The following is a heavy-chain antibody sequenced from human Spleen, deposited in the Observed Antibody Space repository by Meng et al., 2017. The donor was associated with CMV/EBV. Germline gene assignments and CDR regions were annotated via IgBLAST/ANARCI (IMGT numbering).Heavy chain of an antibody. D-gene: IGHD2-2*01. CDR3: ARAQTMPGVFDI. J-gene: IGHJ3*02. CDR2: ISSSGTSR. Sequence: GESLKISCAASGFTFSDYVMNWVRQAPEKGLEWVSSISSSGTSRSYADSLKGRFTISRDNAKNSLYLQMNSLRAEDTAVYYCARAQTMPGVFDIWGQGTMVTVSS. V-gene: IGHV3-21*01. CDR1: GFTFSDYV.